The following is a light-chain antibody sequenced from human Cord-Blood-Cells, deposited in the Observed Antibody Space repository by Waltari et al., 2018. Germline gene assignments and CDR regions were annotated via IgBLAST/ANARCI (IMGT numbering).Light chain of an antibody. CDR2: GNS. Sequence: QSVLTQPPSVSGAPGQRVTLSCTGSSSHIGAGYDLHWYQQLPGTAPKLLIYGNSNRPSGVPDRFSGSKSGTSASLAITGLRAEDEADYYCESYDSSLSWVFGGGTKLTVL. CDR3: ESYDSSLSWV. V-gene: IGLV1-40*01. J-gene: IGLJ3*02. CDR1: SSHIGAGYD.